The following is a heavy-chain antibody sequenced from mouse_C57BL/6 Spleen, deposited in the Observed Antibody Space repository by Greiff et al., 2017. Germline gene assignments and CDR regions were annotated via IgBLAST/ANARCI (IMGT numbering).Heavy chain of an antibody. D-gene: IGHD2-4*01. CDR1: GYTFTDYY. CDR3: ALYDWDLFAY. J-gene: IGHJ3*01. CDR2: INPNNGGT. Sequence: EVQLQQSGPELVKPGASVKISCKASGYTFTDYYMHWVKQSHGKSLEWIGDINPNNGGTSYNQKFKGKATLTVDKSSSTAYMELRSLTSEDSAVYDCALYDWDLFAYWGQGTLVTVS. V-gene: IGHV1-26*01.